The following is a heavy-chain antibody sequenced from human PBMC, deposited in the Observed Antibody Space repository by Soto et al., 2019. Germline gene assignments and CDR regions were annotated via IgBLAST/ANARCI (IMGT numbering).Heavy chain of an antibody. CDR3: ARPRTYDCHSAGYYGHQFDD. J-gene: IGHJ5*02. V-gene: IGHV1-69*01. CDR2: VVPKLGRV. Sequence: QVQLVQSGAEVKKPGSSVKVSCKTSGGIFSRHAIDWVRQAPGQGLEWMGGVVPKLGRVIDPQNFQGRVTIYADALTNPSALELTGLTFEDTAVYYCARPRTYDCHSAGYYGHQFDDWGQGTLVTVSS. CDR1: GGIFSRHA. D-gene: IGHD3-22*01.